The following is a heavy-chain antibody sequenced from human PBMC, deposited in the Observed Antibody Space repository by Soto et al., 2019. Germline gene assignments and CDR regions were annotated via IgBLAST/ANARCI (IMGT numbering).Heavy chain of an antibody. CDR2: IYYSGST. CDR3: ARQAKAYYYDSSGYGSYFDY. CDR1: GGSISSYY. V-gene: IGHV4-59*08. Sequence: SETLSLTCTVSGGSISSYYWSWIRQPPGKGLEWIGYIYYSGSTNYNPSLKSRVTISVDTSKNQFSLKLSSVTAADTAVYYCARQAKAYYYDSSGYGSYFDYWGQGTLVTVSS. J-gene: IGHJ4*02. D-gene: IGHD3-22*01.